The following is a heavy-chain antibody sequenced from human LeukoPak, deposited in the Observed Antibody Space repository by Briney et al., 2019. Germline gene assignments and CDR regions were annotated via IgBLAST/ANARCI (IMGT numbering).Heavy chain of an antibody. CDR1: GFTFSSHW. V-gene: IGHV3-7*01. D-gene: IGHD3-9*01. CDR2: IKQDGSEK. Sequence: GGSLRLSCAASGFTFSSHWMSWVRQAPGKGLEWVANIKQDGSEKYYVDSVKGRFTISRDNAKNSLYLQMNSLRAEDTAVYYCARDIYDILTGDAFDIWGQGTMVTVSS. CDR3: ARDIYDILTGDAFDI. J-gene: IGHJ3*02.